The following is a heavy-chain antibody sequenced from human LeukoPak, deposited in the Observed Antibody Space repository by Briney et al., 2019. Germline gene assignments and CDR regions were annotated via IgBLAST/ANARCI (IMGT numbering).Heavy chain of an antibody. J-gene: IGHJ2*01. CDR3: ARGLGGDQGYFDL. CDR2: ISWNSGSL. V-gene: IGHV3-9*01. CDR1: GFIFDDYA. D-gene: IGHD3-10*01. Sequence: GRFLRLSCAASGFIFDDYAMHWVRQAPGKDLEWVSGISWNSGSLAYADSVKGRFTISRDNAKNSLYLQMNSLRTEDTAWYYCARGLGGDQGYFDLWGRGTLATVSS.